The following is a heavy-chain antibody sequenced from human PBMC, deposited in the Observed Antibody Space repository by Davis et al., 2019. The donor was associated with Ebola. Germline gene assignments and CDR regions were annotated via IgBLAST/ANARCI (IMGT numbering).Heavy chain of an antibody. CDR3: ARSTMIVVVITSFDY. CDR1: GGSINSSRYY. V-gene: IGHV4-39*01. CDR2: IYYSGST. Sequence: MPSETLSLTCTVSGGSINSSRYYWGSIRQPPGKGLEWIGSIYYSGSTYYNPSLKSRVTISVDTSKNQFSLKLSSVTAADTAVYYCARSTMIVVVITSFDYWGQGTLVTVSS. J-gene: IGHJ4*02. D-gene: IGHD3-22*01.